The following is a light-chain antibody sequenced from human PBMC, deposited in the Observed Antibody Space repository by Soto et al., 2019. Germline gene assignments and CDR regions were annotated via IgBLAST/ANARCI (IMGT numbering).Light chain of an antibody. CDR1: KLGDKY. CDR2: QDS. Sequence: SSELTQPPSVSVSPGQTASITCSGDKLGDKYACWYQQKPGQSPVLVIYQDSKRPSGIPERFSGSNSGNTATLTISGTQAMDEADYYCRAWDSSTAVFGGGTKLTVL. CDR3: RAWDSSTAV. J-gene: IGLJ2*01. V-gene: IGLV3-1*01.